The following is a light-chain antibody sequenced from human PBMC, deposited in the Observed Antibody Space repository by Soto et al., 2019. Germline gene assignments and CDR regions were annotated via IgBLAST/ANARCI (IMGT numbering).Light chain of an antibody. J-gene: IGLJ1*01. CDR1: SSDVGAYNY. CDR2: EVN. CDR3: TSHAGTINFPYI. V-gene: IGLV2-8*01. Sequence: QSVLTQPPSASGSPGQSVTISCTGTSSDVGAYNYVSWYQHHPGKAPKLMVYEVNKRPSGVPDRFSGSKSGNTASLTVSGLQAEDEAEYYCTSHAGTINFPYIFGTGTNLTVL.